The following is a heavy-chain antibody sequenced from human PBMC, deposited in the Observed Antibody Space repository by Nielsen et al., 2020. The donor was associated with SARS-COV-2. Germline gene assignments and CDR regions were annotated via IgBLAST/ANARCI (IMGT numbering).Heavy chain of an antibody. D-gene: IGHD2-2*01. V-gene: IGHV3-48*01. Sequence: GESLKISCAASGFTFSSYSMNWVRQAPGKELEWVSYISSSSSTIYYADSVKGRFTTSRDNGKNSLYLQMNSLRAEDTAVYYCARDCSRSSCYFRGLRAYYYYGMDVWGQGTTVTVSS. J-gene: IGHJ6*02. CDR3: ARDCSRSSCYFRGLRAYYYYGMDV. CDR1: GFTFSSYS. CDR2: ISSSSSTI.